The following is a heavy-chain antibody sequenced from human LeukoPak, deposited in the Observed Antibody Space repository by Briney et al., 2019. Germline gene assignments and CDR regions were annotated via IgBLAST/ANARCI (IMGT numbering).Heavy chain of an antibody. J-gene: IGHJ1*01. CDR2: ISSSSSYI. Sequence: PGGSLRLSCAASGFTFSSYAMSWVRQAPGKGLEWVSSISSSSSYIYYADSVEGRSTISRDNAKNSLYLQMNSLRAEDTAVYYCARVGQLVDLRHFQYFQHWGQGTLVTVSS. D-gene: IGHD6-6*01. CDR1: GFTFSSYA. V-gene: IGHV3-21*01. CDR3: ARVGQLVDLRHFQYFQH.